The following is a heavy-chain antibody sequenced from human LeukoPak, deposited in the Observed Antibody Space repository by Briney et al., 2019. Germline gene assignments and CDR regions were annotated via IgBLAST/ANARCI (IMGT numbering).Heavy chain of an antibody. CDR2: IHNSGST. CDR1: GGSISNYY. Sequence: SETLSLTCTVSGGSISNYYWSWIRQTPGKGLEWIGYIHNSGSTKYNPSLKSPVSISVDTSKNQLSLKLSSVTAADTAVYYCARGDILTGRFDYWGQGTLVTVSS. D-gene: IGHD3-9*01. CDR3: ARGDILTGRFDY. V-gene: IGHV4-59*08. J-gene: IGHJ4*02.